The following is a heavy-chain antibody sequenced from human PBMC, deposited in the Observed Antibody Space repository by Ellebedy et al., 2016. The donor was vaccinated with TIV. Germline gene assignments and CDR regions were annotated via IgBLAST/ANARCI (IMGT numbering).Heavy chain of an antibody. CDR1: GFTFSSYG. J-gene: IGHJ1*01. V-gene: IGHV3-33*01. CDR3: ARPDSSGYYYGPTAEYFQH. CDR2: IWYDGSNK. Sequence: GESLKISXAASGFTFSSYGMHWVRQAPGKGLEWVAVIWYDGSNKYYADSVKGRFTISRDNSKNTLYLQMNSLRAEDTAVYYCARPDSSGYYYGPTAEYFQHWGQGTLVTVSS. D-gene: IGHD3-22*01.